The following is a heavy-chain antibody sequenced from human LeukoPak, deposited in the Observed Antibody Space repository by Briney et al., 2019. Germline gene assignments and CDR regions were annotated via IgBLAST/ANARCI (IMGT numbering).Heavy chain of an antibody. CDR1: GFTFSGYW. J-gene: IGHJ4*02. CDR2: IKQDGSEN. Sequence: GGSLRLSCAASGFTFSGYWMSWVRQAPGMGLEWVANIKQDGSENYYVDSVKGRFTISRDNAKNSLHLQMNSLRAEDTAVYYCAKNDYGDYYDYWGQGTLVTVSS. V-gene: IGHV3-7*01. CDR3: AKNDYGDYYDY. D-gene: IGHD4-17*01.